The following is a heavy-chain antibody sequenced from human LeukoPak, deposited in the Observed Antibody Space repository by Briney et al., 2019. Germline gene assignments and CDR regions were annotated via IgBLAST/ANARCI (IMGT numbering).Heavy chain of an antibody. J-gene: IGHJ4*02. CDR1: GGSISSSY. CDR2: FYYSGST. D-gene: IGHD1-1*01. V-gene: IGHV4-59*01. CDR3: ARVEKEELVPDY. Sequence: SETLSLTCTVSGGSISSSYWSWIRQSPGKGLEWIGYFYYSGSTNYNPSLKSRVTISADTSKSQFSLKLTSVTAADTAVYYCARVEKEELVPDYWGQGTLVTVSS.